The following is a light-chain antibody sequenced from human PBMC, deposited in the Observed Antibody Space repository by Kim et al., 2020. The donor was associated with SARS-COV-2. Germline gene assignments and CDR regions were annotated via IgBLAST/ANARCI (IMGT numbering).Light chain of an antibody. CDR1: SGSIASNY. CDR3: QSYDSSNPVV. CDR2: ESN. J-gene: IGLJ2*01. V-gene: IGLV6-57*01. Sequence: NFMLTQPQYVSESPGKTVSISCTRSSGSIASNYVQWYQQRPGSSPTIVIYESNQKPSGVPDRFSGSIDTSSNTASLTITGLKTEDEADYYCQSYDSSNPVVFGGGTQRTVL.